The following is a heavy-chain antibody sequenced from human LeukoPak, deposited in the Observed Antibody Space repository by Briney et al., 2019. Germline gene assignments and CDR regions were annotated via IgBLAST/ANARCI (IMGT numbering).Heavy chain of an antibody. V-gene: IGHV4-59*08. Sequence: PAETLSLTCTVSAGSISSYYWSWIRQPPGKGLEWIGYIYYSWSTNHNPSPKSRVTISVDTSKNQFSLKLSSVTAADTAVYYCARAYGTTVAYYFDYWGQGTLVTVSS. CDR1: AGSISSYY. D-gene: IGHD4-23*01. CDR2: IYYSWST. J-gene: IGHJ4*02. CDR3: ARAYGTTVAYYFDY.